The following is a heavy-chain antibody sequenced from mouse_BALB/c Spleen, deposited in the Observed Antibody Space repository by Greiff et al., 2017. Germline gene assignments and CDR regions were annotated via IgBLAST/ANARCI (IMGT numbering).Heavy chain of an antibody. CDR1: GYTFTSYW. J-gene: IGHJ2*01. D-gene: IGHD1-1*01. V-gene: IGHV1S81*02. Sequence: QVQLQQPGAELVKPGASVKLSCKASGYTFTSYWMHWVKQRPGQGLEWIGEINPSNGRTNYNEKFKSKATLTVDKSSSTAYMQLSSLTSEDSAVYYCARGGTTVVHLDDWGQGTTLTVSS. CDR2: INPSNGRT. CDR3: ARGGTTVVHLDD.